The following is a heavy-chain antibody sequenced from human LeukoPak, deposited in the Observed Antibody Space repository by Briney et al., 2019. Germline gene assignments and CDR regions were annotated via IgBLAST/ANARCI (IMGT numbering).Heavy chain of an antibody. CDR1: GFTFTDYS. D-gene: IGHD3-22*01. CDR2: ISGSGSYI. Sequence: GGSLRLSCAASGFTFTDYSMHWVRQAPGKGLEWVSSISGSGSYIYYSDSVKGRFTISRDNAKSSLYPQMNSLRAEDTAIYNCARSRGYSMYYFDDWGQGTLVTVSS. CDR3: ARSRGYSMYYFDD. V-gene: IGHV3-21*01. J-gene: IGHJ4*02.